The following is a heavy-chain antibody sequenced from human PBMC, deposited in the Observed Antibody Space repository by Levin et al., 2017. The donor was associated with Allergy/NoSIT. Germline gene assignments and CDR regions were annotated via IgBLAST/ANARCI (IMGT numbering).Heavy chain of an antibody. CDR1: GFTFNNHW. Sequence: RASVKVSCAASGFTFNNHWMHWVRQAPGKGLVWVSALNRDGSSTTYADSVKGRFTISRDNAKNMLYLQMNSLRAEDTALYYCARDGTTGMTRGSYGMDVWGQGTTVTVSS. V-gene: IGHV3-74*01. CDR2: LNRDGSST. J-gene: IGHJ6*02. CDR3: ARDGTTGMTRGSYGMDV. D-gene: IGHD1-1*01.